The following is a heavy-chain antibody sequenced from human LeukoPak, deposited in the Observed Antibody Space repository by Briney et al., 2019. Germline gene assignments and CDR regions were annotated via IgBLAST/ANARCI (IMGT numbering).Heavy chain of an antibody. D-gene: IGHD6-13*01. CDR2: IYYSGST. CDR1: GGSISSSSYY. Sequence: SETPSLTCTVSGGSISSSSYYWGWIRQPPGKGLEWIGSIYYSGSTYYNPSLKSRVTISVDTSKNQFSQKLSSVTAADTAVYYCARGRFARAAAGTLDYWGQGTLVTVSS. J-gene: IGHJ4*02. V-gene: IGHV4-39*01. CDR3: ARGRFARAAAGTLDY.